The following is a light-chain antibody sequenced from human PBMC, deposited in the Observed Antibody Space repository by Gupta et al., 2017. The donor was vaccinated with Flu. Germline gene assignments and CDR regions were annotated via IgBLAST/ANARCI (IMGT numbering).Light chain of an antibody. CDR1: QSVPNDY. CDR3: HQYGNSPWT. CDR2: GAS. Sequence: GTFFLAQGERATPTCRASQSVPNDYLAWYQQKPGETPVLLIYGASRKAPGSPDRFTGSGSGTDVTLNINGVEPEDFAVYSCHQYGNSPWTFGQGTRV. J-gene: IGKJ1*01. V-gene: IGKV3-20*01.